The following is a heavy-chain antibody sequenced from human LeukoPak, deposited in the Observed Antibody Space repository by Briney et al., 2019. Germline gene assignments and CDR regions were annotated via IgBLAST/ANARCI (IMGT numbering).Heavy chain of an antibody. CDR1: GFTFCNYG. V-gene: IGHV3-30*18. Sequence: GGSLRVSSAASGFTFCNYGMHWVRQAPGKGLEWVAVISYDGSNKYYADSVKGRFTISRDNSKNTLYLQMKSLRAADTAVYYCVEGQPGGTQLPSWAPYYFDYWGQPTHDSVCS. CDR3: VEGQPGGTQLPSWAPYYFDY. CDR2: ISYDGSNK. D-gene: IGHD5-18*01. J-gene: IGHJ4*02.